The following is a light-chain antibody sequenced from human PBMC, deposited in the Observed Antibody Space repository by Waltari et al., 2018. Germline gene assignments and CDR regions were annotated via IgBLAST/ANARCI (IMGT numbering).Light chain of an antibody. CDR2: DVT. Sequence: QSALTQPASLSGSPGQSITISCTGTSSDVGYYNYVSWYQHYPGKAPKLIIYDVTNRPSGVSSRFSGSKSGNTASLTISALQAEDETDYYCSSYTTSGLYVFGSGTQVTVL. J-gene: IGLJ1*01. V-gene: IGLV2-14*03. CDR1: SSDVGYYNY. CDR3: SSYTTSGLYV.